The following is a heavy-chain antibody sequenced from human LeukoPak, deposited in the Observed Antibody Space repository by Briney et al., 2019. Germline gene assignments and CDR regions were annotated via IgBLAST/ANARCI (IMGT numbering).Heavy chain of an antibody. V-gene: IGHV5-51*01. J-gene: IGHJ4*02. CDR1: GYSFISYW. CDR3: ARRVAAGGVRFDY. D-gene: IGHD3-16*01. CDR2: IYPGDSDT. Sequence: GESLKISCKGSGYSFISYWIGWVRQMPGKGLEWMGTIYPGDSDTRYSPSFQGQVTISANKSISTAYLQWSSLKASDTAMYYCARRVAAGGVRFDYWGQGTLVTVSS.